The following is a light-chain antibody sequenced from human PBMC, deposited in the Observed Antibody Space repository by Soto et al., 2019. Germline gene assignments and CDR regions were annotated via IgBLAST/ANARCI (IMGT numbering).Light chain of an antibody. CDR1: ALPKEY. J-gene: IGLJ2*01. Sequence: SYELTQTPSVSVSPGQTARITCSGEALPKEYAYWYQQKPGQAPVLVIYKDTERPSGIPERFSGSISGTTVTLTISEVQAEDEADYYCQSADSTNTYVVFGGGTKLTVL. CDR3: QSADSTNTYVV. CDR2: KDT. V-gene: IGLV3-25*03.